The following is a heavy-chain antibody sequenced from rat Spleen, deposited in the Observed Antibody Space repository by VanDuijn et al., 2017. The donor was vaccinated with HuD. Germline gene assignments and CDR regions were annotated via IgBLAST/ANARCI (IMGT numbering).Heavy chain of an antibody. Sequence: VQLKESGPGLVQPSQTLSLTCTVSGFSLTSYHVHWVRQPPGKGLEWVTSISPSVATNNYRDAVKGRVTISRDNARGTLYLQMDSLRSEDTATYYCARVGTRVSRFAYWGQGTLVTVSS. CDR3: ARVGTRVSRFAY. CDR1: GFSLTSYH. V-gene: IGHV5-19*01. D-gene: IGHD1-4*01. J-gene: IGHJ3*01. CDR2: ISPSVATN.